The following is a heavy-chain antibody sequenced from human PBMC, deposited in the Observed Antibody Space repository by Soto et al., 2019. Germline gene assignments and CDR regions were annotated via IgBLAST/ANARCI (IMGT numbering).Heavy chain of an antibody. CDR1: GFTFSSYW. Sequence: GGSLRLSCAASGFTFSSYWMSWVRQAPGKGLEWVANIKQDGSEKYYVDSVKGRFTISRDNAKNSLYLQMNSLRAEDTAVYYCASRVVVVAASNDAIDIWGQGTMVTVSS. CDR3: ASRVVVVAASNDAIDI. D-gene: IGHD2-15*01. CDR2: IKQDGSEK. V-gene: IGHV3-7*01. J-gene: IGHJ3*02.